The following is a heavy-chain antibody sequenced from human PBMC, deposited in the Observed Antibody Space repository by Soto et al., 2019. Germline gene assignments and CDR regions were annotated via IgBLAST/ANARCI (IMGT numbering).Heavy chain of an antibody. CDR1: GGSFSGYY. J-gene: IGHJ5*02. Sequence: PSETLSLTCAVYGGSFSGYYWSWIRQPPGKGLEWIGEINHSGSTNYNPSLKGRVTISVDTSKNQFSLKLSSVTAADTAVYYCVKNWLDPWGQGTLVTVSS. V-gene: IGHV4-34*01. CDR3: VKNWLDP. CDR2: INHSGST.